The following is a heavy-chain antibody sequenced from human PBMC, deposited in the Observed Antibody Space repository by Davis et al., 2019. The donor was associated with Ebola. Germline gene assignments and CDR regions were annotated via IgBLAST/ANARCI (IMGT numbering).Heavy chain of an antibody. CDR3: ARVKGQLGSYNYYYYYGMDV. Sequence: GDSLKISCKGSGYSLTSYWIGWVRQMPGKGLEWMGIIYPGYSDTRYSPSFQGQVTISADKFISTAYLQWTSLKASDTAMYYWARVKGQLGSYNYYYYYGMDVWGQGTTVTVSS. CDR1: GYSLTSYW. D-gene: IGHD3-10*01. V-gene: IGHV5-51*01. CDR2: IYPGYSDT. J-gene: IGHJ6*02.